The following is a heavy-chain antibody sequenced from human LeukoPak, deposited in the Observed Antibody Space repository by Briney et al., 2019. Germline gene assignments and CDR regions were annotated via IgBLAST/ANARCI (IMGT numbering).Heavy chain of an antibody. CDR1: GFTFSSHA. J-gene: IGHJ3*01. CDR2: SGGSGTAT. Sequence: GGSLRLSCAASGFTFSSHATSWVRQAPGKGLEWVSSSGGSGTATYYADSVKGRFTISRDNSRNTLYLQMNSLRAEDTAVYYCAKDSYYYHSRGPLGDGFDVWGQGTKVTVSS. CDR3: AKDSYYYHSRGPLGDGFDV. D-gene: IGHD3-22*01. V-gene: IGHV3-23*01.